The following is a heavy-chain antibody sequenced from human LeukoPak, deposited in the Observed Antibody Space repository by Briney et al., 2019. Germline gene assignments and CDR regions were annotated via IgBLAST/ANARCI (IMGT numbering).Heavy chain of an antibody. CDR1: GFTFSSYA. CDR2: ISGSGGST. CDR3: AKARRGWYGVEDY. V-gene: IGHV3-23*01. J-gene: IGHJ4*02. D-gene: IGHD6-19*01. Sequence: GGSLRLSCAASGFTFSSYAMSWVRQAPGKGLEGVSAISGSGGSTYNADSVKGRFTISRDNSKNTLYLQMNSLRAEDTAVYCCAKARRGWYGVEDYWGQGTLVTVSS.